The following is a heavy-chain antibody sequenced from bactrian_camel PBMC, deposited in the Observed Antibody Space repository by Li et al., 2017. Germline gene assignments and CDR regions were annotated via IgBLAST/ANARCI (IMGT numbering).Heavy chain of an antibody. V-gene: IGHV3S53*01. Sequence: HVQLVESGGDSVQAGGSLRLFCEVSGFLMRGACMAWYRQVPGKERELVADTDTDGTRNYDDPVRGRFTISKDRIKNTLFLQMDDLKPDDTAMYRCAAARDLRWFDDFGYWGQGTQVTVS. CDR2: TDTDGTR. CDR3: AAARDLRWFDDFGY. D-gene: IGHD2*01. J-gene: IGHJ6*01. CDR1: GFLMRGAC.